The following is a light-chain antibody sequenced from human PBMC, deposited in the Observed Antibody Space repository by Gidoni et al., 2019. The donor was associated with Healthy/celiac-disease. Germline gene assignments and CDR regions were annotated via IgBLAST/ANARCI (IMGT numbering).Light chain of an antibody. CDR1: QSISSY. CDR3: QQSYSTPFT. J-gene: IGKJ3*01. CDR2: AAY. V-gene: IGKV1-39*01. Sequence: DIQMTQSPPYLSASVGDRVTITCRASQSISSYVNWYQQKPGKAPKLLIYAAYSLQSGVPSRFSGSGSGTDFTLTISSLQPEDFATYYCQQSYSTPFTFGPGTKVDIK.